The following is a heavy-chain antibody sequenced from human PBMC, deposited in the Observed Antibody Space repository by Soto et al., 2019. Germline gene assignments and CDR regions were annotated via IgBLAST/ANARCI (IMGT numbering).Heavy chain of an antibody. J-gene: IGHJ6*02. V-gene: IGHV5-10-1*01. CDR3: ARLLLVDTSGTPYYYYGMDV. CDR1: GYSFTSYW. Sequence: GESLKISCKGSGYSFTSYWISWVRQMPGKGLEWMGRIDPSGSYTNYSPSFQGHVTISADKSISTAYLQWSSLKASDTAMYYCARLLLVDTSGTPYYYYGMDVWGQGTTVTVSS. CDR2: IDPSGSYT. D-gene: IGHD5-18*01.